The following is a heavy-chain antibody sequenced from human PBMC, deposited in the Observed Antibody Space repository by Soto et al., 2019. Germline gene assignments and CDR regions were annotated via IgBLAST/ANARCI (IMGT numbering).Heavy chain of an antibody. Sequence: QAQLVASGGGVVQPGRSLRLSCAASGFAFSSYGMHWVRQAPGTGLEWVAVISYDGSLQHYADSVKGRFTISRDNSKNRVLLQISSLRAEDTAVYYCVSDRGYGHASVPYSWGQGTLVSVSS. J-gene: IGHJ4*02. V-gene: IGHV3-30*13. D-gene: IGHD5-18*01. CDR3: VSDRGYGHASVPYS. CDR2: ISYDGSLQ. CDR1: GFAFSSYG.